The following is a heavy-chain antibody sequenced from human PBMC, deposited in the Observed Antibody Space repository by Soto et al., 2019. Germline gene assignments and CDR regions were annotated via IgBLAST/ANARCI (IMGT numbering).Heavy chain of an antibody. Sequence: ALVKVSCKASGYTFTSYAMHWVRQAPGQRLEWMGWINAGNGNTKYSQKFQGRVTITRDTSASTAYMELSSLRSEDTAVYYCARERRYCSGGSCYPARSYFQHWGQGTLVTAPQ. V-gene: IGHV1-3*01. CDR2: INAGNGNT. D-gene: IGHD2-15*01. CDR1: GYTFTSYA. CDR3: ARERRYCSGGSCYPARSYFQH. J-gene: IGHJ1*01.